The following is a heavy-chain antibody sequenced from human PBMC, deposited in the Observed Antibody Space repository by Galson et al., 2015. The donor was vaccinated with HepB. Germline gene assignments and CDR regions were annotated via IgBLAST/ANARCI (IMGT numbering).Heavy chain of an antibody. CDR1: GYSFPSYW. V-gene: IGHV5-10-1*01. J-gene: IGHJ4*02. Sequence: HSGGEVKKPVESLRISCTGSGYSFPSYWISWVRQMPGKGLEWLGRIDPSDSYTNYTPSFKGHVTISADKSISTAYLQWSNVNASDSAMYYCATHRITIFGVFNNDYWGQGTLVTVSS. D-gene: IGHD3-3*01. CDR2: IDPSDSYT. CDR3: ATHRITIFGVFNNDY.